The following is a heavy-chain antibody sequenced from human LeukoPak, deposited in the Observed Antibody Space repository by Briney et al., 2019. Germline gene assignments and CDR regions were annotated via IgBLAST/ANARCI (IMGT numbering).Heavy chain of an antibody. Sequence: ASVKVSCKTSGYPFTSFGVSWVRQAPGQGLEWMGWISPYNGNTNFAQRFQGRLTLTTDTSTSTVYMELRSLISDDTAVYFCARARRVQVIPVAESAEYFEHWGQGTLVTVSS. CDR2: ISPYNGNT. CDR1: GYPFTSFG. J-gene: IGHJ1*01. V-gene: IGHV1-18*01. D-gene: IGHD2-2*01. CDR3: ARARRVQVIPVAESAEYFEH.